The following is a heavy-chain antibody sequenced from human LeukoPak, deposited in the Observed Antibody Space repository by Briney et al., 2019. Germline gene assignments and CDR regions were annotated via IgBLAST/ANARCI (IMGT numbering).Heavy chain of an antibody. J-gene: IGHJ6*02. CDR1: GFTFDDYA. CDR3: AKDIGTSYYYYYGMDV. CDR2: ISWNSGSI. Sequence: GGSLRLSCAASGFTFDDYAMHWVRQAPGKGLEWVLGISWNSGSIGYADSVKGRFTISRDNAKNSLYLQMNSLRAEDTALYYCAKDIGTSYYYYYGMDVWGQGTTVTVSS. V-gene: IGHV3-9*01. D-gene: IGHD2-2*01.